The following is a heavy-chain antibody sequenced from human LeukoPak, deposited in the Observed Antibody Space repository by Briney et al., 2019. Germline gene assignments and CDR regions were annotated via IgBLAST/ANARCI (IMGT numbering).Heavy chain of an antibody. D-gene: IGHD1-26*01. CDR3: ARAQRVVGGSSWSDP. CDR1: GFTFDDYA. J-gene: IGHJ5*02. CDR2: ISWNSGSI. Sequence: GGSLRLSCAASGFTFDDYAMHWVRQAPGKGLEWVSGISWNSGSIGYADSVKGRFTIFRDNAKNSLYLQMNSLRAEDTAVYYCARAQRVVGGSSWSDPWGQGTLVTVSS. V-gene: IGHV3-9*01.